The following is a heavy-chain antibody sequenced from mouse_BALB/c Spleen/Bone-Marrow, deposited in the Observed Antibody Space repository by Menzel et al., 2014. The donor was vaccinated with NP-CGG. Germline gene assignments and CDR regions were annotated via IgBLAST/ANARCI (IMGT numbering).Heavy chain of an antibody. Sequence: AQLQQSGAELVKPGTSVKLSCNASGYNFTSYWINWVKLRPGQGLEWIGDIYPGSGSTNYNEKFKSKATLTVDTSSSTAYMQLSSLASEDSALYYCARFSQLGLLAYWGQGTLVTVSA. CDR2: IYPGSGST. V-gene: IGHV1-55*01. J-gene: IGHJ3*01. D-gene: IGHD3-1*01. CDR3: ARFSQLGLLAY. CDR1: GYNFTSYW.